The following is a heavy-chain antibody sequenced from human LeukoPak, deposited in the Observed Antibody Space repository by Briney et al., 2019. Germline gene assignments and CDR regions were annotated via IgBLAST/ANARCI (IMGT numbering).Heavy chain of an antibody. D-gene: IGHD3-22*01. Sequence: PGGSLRLSCAASGFTFSSYAMHWVRQAPGKGLEWVAVISYDGSNKYYADSVKGRFTISRDNSKNTLYLQMNSLRAEDTAVYYCARDDYDSSGYAPYYYYGMDVWGQGTTVTVSS. V-gene: IGHV3-30-3*01. CDR2: ISYDGSNK. CDR1: GFTFSSYA. J-gene: IGHJ6*02. CDR3: ARDDYDSSGYAPYYYYGMDV.